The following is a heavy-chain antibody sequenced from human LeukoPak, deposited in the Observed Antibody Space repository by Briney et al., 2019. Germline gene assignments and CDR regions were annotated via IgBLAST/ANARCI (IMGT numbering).Heavy chain of an antibody. CDR3: AKAPVTTCRGAFCYPFDY. J-gene: IGHJ4*02. CDR2: IFYDGDTK. CDR1: GFTFRNYA. V-gene: IGHV3-30*04. D-gene: IGHD2-15*01. Sequence: GGSLTLSCAASGFTFRNYAMHWVRQAPGKGLEWVAVIFYDGDTKYYADSVKGRFTISRDSSKNTLFLQMNRLSPEDAAVYYCAKAPVTTCRGAFCYPFDYWGLGTLVTVSS.